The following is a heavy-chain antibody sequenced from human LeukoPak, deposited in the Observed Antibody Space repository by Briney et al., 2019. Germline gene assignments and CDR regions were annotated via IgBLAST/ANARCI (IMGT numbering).Heavy chain of an antibody. V-gene: IGHV3-23*01. CDR1: GFTFSSYA. Sequence: PGGSLRLSCAASGFTFSSYAMSWVRQAPGKGLEWVSAISGSGGSTYYADSVKGRFTISRDNAKDSLYLQMNSLRAEDTALYYCAKAHGGNHFDYWGQGTLVTVSS. J-gene: IGHJ4*02. D-gene: IGHD1-14*01. CDR3: AKAHGGNHFDY. CDR2: ISGSGGST.